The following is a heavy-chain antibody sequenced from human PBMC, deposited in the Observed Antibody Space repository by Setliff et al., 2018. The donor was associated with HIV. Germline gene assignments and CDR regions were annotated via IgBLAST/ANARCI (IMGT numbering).Heavy chain of an antibody. CDR3: ARGQECSSTSCGFDY. V-gene: IGHV1-69*05. D-gene: IGHD2-2*01. CDR1: GGTFSSYA. J-gene: IGHJ4*02. CDR2: IIPIFGTA. Sequence: SVKVSCKASGGTFSSYAISWVRQAPGQGLEWMGGIIPIFGTANYAQKFQGRVTITTDESTSAAYMELSSLRSEDTAVYYCARGQECSSTSCGFDYWGQGTLVTVSS.